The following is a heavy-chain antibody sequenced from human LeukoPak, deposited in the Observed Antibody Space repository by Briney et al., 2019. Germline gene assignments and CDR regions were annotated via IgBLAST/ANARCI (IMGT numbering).Heavy chain of an antibody. CDR3: ARHVEMATIWRGNYYYMDV. V-gene: IGHV4-34*01. CDR2: IYYSGST. J-gene: IGHJ6*03. CDR1: GGSFSGHT. Sequence: SETLSLTCAVYGGSFSGHTWSWIRQPPGKGLEWIGSIYYSGSTYYNPSLKSRVTISVDTSKNQFSLKLSSVTAADTAVYYCARHVEMATIWRGNYYYMDVWGKGTTVTVSS. D-gene: IGHD5-24*01.